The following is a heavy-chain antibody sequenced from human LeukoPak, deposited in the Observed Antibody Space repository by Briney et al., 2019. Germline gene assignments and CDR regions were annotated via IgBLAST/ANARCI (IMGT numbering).Heavy chain of an antibody. D-gene: IGHD1-26*01. J-gene: IGHJ4*02. CDR2: ISYDGSNK. CDR1: GFTFSSYA. V-gene: IGHV3-30-3*01. Sequence: GGSLRLSCAASGFTFSSYAIHWVRQAPGEGLEWVAVISYDGSNKYYADSVKGRFTISRDNSKNTLYLQMNSLRAEDTAVYYCEGLLGPSLDYWGQGTLVTVSS. CDR3: EGLLGPSLDY.